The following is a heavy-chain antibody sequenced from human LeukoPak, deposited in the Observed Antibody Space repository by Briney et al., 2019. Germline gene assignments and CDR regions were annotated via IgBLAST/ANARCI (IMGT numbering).Heavy chain of an antibody. J-gene: IGHJ4*01. CDR3: AREGGPSYYDSSGYSY. D-gene: IGHD3-22*01. Sequence: GASVKVSCKASGYTFTGYYMHWVRQAPGQGLEWMGWINPNSGGTNYAQKFQGRVTMTRDTSISTAYMELSRLRSDDPAVYYCAREGGPSYYDSSGYSYWGHGTLVTVSS. CDR1: GYTFTGYY. CDR2: INPNSGGT. V-gene: IGHV1-2*02.